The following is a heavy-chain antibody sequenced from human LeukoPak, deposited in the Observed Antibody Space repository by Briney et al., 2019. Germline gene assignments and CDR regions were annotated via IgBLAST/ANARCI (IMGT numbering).Heavy chain of an antibody. CDR1: GYTFTVYY. J-gene: IGHJ1*01. D-gene: IGHD6-19*01. CDR3: ARVFAVAGTRRVYFQH. Sequence: ASVKVSCKASGYTFTVYYMHWVRQVPGQGLEWMGWINPNSGGTNYAQKFQGRVTMTRDTSISTACMELSRLRSDDTAVYYCARVFAVAGTRRVYFQHWGQGTLVTVSS. V-gene: IGHV1-2*02. CDR2: INPNSGGT.